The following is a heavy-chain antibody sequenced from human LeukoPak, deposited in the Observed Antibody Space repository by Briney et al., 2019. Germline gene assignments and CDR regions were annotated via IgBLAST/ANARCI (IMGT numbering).Heavy chain of an antibody. J-gene: IGHJ4*02. V-gene: IGHV3-23*01. CDR3: AKEEYFDWLTGY. Sequence: GGSVRLSCAASGFTFSSYAMSWVRQAPGKGLEWVSAISGSGGSTYYADSVKGRFTISRDNSKNTLYLQMNSLRAEHTAVYYCAKEEYFDWLTGYWGQGTLVTVSS. D-gene: IGHD3-9*01. CDR2: ISGSGGST. CDR1: GFTFSSYA.